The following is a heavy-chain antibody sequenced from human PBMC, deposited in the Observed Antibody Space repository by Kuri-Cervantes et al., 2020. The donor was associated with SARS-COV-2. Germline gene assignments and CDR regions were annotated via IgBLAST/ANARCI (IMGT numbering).Heavy chain of an antibody. D-gene: IGHD2-2*02. CDR1: GYTFTSYG. Sequence: ASVKVSCKASGYTFTSYGISWVRQAPGQGLEWMGWISAYNGNTNYAQKLQGRVTMTTDTSTSTAYMELRSLRSDDTAVYYCARALGGYCSSTSCYTLVGKDYYYYSGMDVWGQGATVTVSS. J-gene: IGHJ6*01. CDR3: ARALGGYCSSTSCYTLVGKDYYYYSGMDV. CDR2: ISAYNGNT. V-gene: IGHV1-18*01.